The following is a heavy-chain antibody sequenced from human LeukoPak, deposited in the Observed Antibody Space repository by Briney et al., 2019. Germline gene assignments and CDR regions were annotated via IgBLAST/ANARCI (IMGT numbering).Heavy chain of an antibody. CDR2: IYYSGST. D-gene: IGHD3-10*01. J-gene: IGHJ4*02. CDR1: GGSISSGGYY. CDR3: ASSRAYYYGSGSYPPFDY. V-gene: IGHV4-31*03. Sequence: SQTLSLTCTVSGGSISSGGYYWSWIRQHPGKGLEWIGYIYYSGSTYYNPSLKSRVTISVDTSKNQFPLKLSSVTAADTAVYYCASSRAYYYGSGSYPPFDYWGQGTLVTVSS.